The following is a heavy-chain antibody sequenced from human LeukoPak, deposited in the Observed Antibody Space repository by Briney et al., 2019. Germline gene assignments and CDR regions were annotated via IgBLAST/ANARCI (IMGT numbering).Heavy chain of an antibody. Sequence: SETLSLTCTVSGGSISSYYWSWVRQPPGKGLEWIGYIYYSGSTNYNPSLKSRVTISVDTSKNQFSLRLSSVTAADTAVYYCARGRKYYGSGNLYRRTPPERYYFDYWGQGTLVTVSS. V-gene: IGHV4-59*01. J-gene: IGHJ4*02. CDR1: GGSISSYY. CDR2: IYYSGST. D-gene: IGHD3-10*01. CDR3: ARGRKYYGSGNLYRRTPPERYYFDY.